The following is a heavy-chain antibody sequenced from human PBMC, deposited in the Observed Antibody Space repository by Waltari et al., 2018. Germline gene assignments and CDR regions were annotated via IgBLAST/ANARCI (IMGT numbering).Heavy chain of an antibody. V-gene: IGHV3-7*01. CDR2: SQPYTDDK. Sequence: EMRLAESGGGLVQPGGSLKLSCLASGFPFRTTWMGWVRQAPGKGLEWVASSQPYTDDKYYVDSVKGRFSISRDNARNSLSLQMNSLRVEDTAVYYCATDLSATGGSASWGQGTLVIVSS. D-gene: IGHD2-15*01. CDR1: GFPFRTTW. J-gene: IGHJ5*02. CDR3: ATDLSATGGSAS.